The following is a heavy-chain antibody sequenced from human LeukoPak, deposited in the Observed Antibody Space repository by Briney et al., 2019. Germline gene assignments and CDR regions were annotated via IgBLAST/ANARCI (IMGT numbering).Heavy chain of an antibody. V-gene: IGHV3-30*04. CDR3: AKGQGGYDILTGYYIPMAPFDY. CDR2: ISYDGSHK. J-gene: IGHJ4*02. CDR1: GFTFSSYA. Sequence: PGGSLRLSCAASGFTFSSYAMHWVRQAPGKGLEWVAVISYDGSHKYSTDSVKGRFSISRDNSKNTLYLQMNSLRAEDTAVYYCAKGQGGYDILTGYYIPMAPFDYWGQGTLVTVSS. D-gene: IGHD3-9*01.